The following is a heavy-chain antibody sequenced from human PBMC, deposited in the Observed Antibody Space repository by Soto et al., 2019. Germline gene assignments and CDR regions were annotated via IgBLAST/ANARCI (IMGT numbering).Heavy chain of an antibody. J-gene: IGHJ4*02. V-gene: IGHV4-39*01. CDR3: ASLQVPGNFDY. CDR1: GGSISSSNYY. D-gene: IGHD6-13*01. Sequence: SETLSLTCTVSGGSISSSNYYWAWVRQPPGKGLEWIANIYYSGDTYSHPSLRSRLTVSVDTSKNQFSLKLTSLTAADTAMYYCASLQVPGNFDYWGQGTLVTVSS. CDR2: IYYSGDT.